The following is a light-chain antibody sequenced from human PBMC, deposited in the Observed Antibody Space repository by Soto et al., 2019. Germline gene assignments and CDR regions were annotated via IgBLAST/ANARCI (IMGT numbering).Light chain of an antibody. V-gene: IGKV3-15*01. CDR3: QQYNNWPPYT. CDR1: QSVNSD. J-gene: IGKJ2*01. CDR2: GAS. Sequence: EIVMTQSPATLSVSPGDRATLSCTASQSVNSDLAWYQQKPGQSPRLLIYGASTRATGVPARFSGSGSGTEFTLTITSLQSEDFDIYYCQQYNNWPPYTFGQGTKLEIK.